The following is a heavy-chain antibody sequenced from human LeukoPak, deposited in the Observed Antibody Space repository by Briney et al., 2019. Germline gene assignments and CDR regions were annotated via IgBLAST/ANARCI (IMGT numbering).Heavy chain of an antibody. Sequence: HPGGSLRLSCAASGFTFSSYAMSWVRQAPGKGLEWVSGISGSGGSTYYADSVKGRFTISRDNSKNTLSLQMNSLRAEDTAVYYCAKYVLRFLEPGSNHYMDVWGKGTTVTVSS. D-gene: IGHD3-3*01. CDR2: ISGSGGST. V-gene: IGHV3-23*01. J-gene: IGHJ6*03. CDR1: GFTFSSYA. CDR3: AKYVLRFLEPGSNHYMDV.